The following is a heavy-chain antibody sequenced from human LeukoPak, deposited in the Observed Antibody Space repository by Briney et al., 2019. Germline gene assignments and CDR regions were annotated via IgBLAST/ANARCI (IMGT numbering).Heavy chain of an antibody. J-gene: IGHJ3*02. Sequence: SGGSLRLSCAASGFTFSSYWMSWVRQAPGKGLEWVAFIRYDGSNKYYGDSVKGRFTISGDNSKNTLYLQMNSLRAEDTALYYCAKARRYSSYDAFDMWGQGTMVTVSS. D-gene: IGHD6-13*01. CDR1: GFTFSSYW. CDR3: AKARRYSSYDAFDM. V-gene: IGHV3-30*02. CDR2: IRYDGSNK.